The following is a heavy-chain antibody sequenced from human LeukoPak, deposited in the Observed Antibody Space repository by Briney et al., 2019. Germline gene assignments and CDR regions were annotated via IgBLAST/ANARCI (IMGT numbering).Heavy chain of an antibody. CDR1: GGSISSSSYY. D-gene: IGHD3-22*01. V-gene: IGHV4-39*01. CDR2: IYYSGST. J-gene: IGHJ4*02. Sequence: SETLSLTCAVSGGSISSSSYYWGWIRQPPGKGLEWIWSIYYSGSTYYTPSLKSRITISVDTSKNQFSLKLSSVTAADTAVYYCACDSSGYYWGQGTLVTVSS. CDR3: ACDSSGYY.